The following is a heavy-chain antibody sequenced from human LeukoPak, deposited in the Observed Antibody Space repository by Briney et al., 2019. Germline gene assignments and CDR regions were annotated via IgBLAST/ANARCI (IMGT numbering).Heavy chain of an antibody. D-gene: IGHD6-25*01. V-gene: IGHV1-8*01. CDR2: MNPNSGNT. J-gene: IGHJ6*03. CDR3: ARVGGTYSSDYYYYYYMDV. Sequence: VASVKVSCKASGYTFTSYDINWVRQATGQGLEWMGWMNPNSGNTGYAQKFQGRVTMTRNTSISTAYMELSSLRSEDTAVYYCARVGGTYSSDYYYYYYMDVWGKGTTVTVPS. CDR1: GYTFTSYD.